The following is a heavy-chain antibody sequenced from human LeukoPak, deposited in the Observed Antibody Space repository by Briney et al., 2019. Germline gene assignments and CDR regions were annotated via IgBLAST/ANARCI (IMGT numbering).Heavy chain of an antibody. J-gene: IGHJ4*02. Sequence: SETLSLTCTVSGGSISSSSYYWGWIRQPPGKGLEWIGSIYYSGGTYYNPTLKSRVTISVDTSKNQFSLKLSSVTAADTALYYCARVPTVTFFDYWGQGTLVTVSS. CDR1: GGSISSSSYY. D-gene: IGHD4-17*01. CDR3: ARVPTVTFFDY. CDR2: IYYSGGT. V-gene: IGHV4-39*07.